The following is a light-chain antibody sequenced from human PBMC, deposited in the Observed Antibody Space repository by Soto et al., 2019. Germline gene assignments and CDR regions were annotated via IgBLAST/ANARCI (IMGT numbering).Light chain of an antibody. CDR1: QSVGSY. CDR2: GAS. J-gene: IGKJ1*01. Sequence: EIVMTQSPATLSVSPGERATLSCRASQSVGSYLAWYQQKPGQAPRLLIYGASNRASGIPDRFSGSGSGTDFTLTICSLEPEDFAVYYCQQRSSTWTFGQGTKVDIK. V-gene: IGKV3-11*01. CDR3: QQRSSTWT.